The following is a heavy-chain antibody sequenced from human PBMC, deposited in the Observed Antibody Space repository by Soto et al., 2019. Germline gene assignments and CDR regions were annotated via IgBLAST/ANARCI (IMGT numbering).Heavy chain of an antibody. CDR3: ARIPRYSFPTSDDLDS. CDR1: GGTFYTYT. J-gene: IGHJ4*02. CDR2: ITPIYPTT. Sequence: SVKVSCKASGGTFYTYTFSWVRQAPGQGLEWMGSITPIYPTTNYAEKFQGRLTVTADGSTNTAYMELNSLTSDDTAVYYWARIPRYSFPTSDDLDSWGQGTLVTVSS. D-gene: IGHD5-18*01. V-gene: IGHV1-69*13.